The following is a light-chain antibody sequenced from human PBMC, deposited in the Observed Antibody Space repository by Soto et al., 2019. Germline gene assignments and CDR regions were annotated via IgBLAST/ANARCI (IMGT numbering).Light chain of an antibody. CDR3: SSYGGNSNYV. CDR1: SSDVGLYDY. CDR2: EVT. V-gene: IGLV2-8*01. Sequence: QSALTQPPSASGSPGQSVTISCTGTSSDVGLYDYVSWYQQHPGKVPKLLIYEVTQRPSGVPDRFSGSKSGNTASLTVSGPQAEDEADYYCSSYGGNSNYVFGTGTNVTLL. J-gene: IGLJ1*01.